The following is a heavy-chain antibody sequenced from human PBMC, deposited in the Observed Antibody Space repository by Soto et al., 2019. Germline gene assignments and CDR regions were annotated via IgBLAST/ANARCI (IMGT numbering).Heavy chain of an antibody. Sequence: GESLKISCKGSGYSFTSYWISWVRQMPGKGLEWMGRIDPSDSYTNYSPSFQGHVTIPADKSISTAYLQWSSLKASDTAMYYCAIRIAAAGLYYYYGMDVWGQGTTVTVSS. CDR1: GYSFTSYW. CDR2: IDPSDSYT. CDR3: AIRIAAAGLYYYYGMDV. V-gene: IGHV5-10-1*01. D-gene: IGHD6-13*01. J-gene: IGHJ6*02.